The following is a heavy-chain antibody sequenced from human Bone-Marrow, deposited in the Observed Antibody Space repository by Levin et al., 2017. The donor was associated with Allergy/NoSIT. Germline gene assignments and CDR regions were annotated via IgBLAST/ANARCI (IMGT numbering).Heavy chain of an antibody. CDR1: GFTFSSYA. CDR3: AKDLGYSSSSGVWSFDY. V-gene: IGHV3-23*01. D-gene: IGHD6-6*01. Sequence: GGSLRLSCAASGFTFSSYAMSWVRQAPGKGLEWVSTVSGNGGSTYFADSVKGRFTISRDNSKNTLYLQMNSLRAEDTALYYCAKDLGYSSSSGVWSFDYWGQGTLVTVSS. J-gene: IGHJ4*02. CDR2: VSGNGGST.